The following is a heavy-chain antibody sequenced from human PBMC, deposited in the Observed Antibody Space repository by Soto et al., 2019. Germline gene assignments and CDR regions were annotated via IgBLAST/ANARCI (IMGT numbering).Heavy chain of an antibody. CDR3: ARGPVTIFGVVTPHGSWFDP. J-gene: IGHJ5*02. V-gene: IGHV1-69*02. D-gene: IGHD3-3*01. CDR2: IIPILGIA. CDR1: GGTFSSYT. Sequence: ASVKVSCKASGGTFSSYTISWVRQAPGQGLEWMGRIIPILGIANYAQKFQGRVTITADKSTSTAYMELSSLRSEDTAVYYCARGPVTIFGVVTPHGSWFDPWGQGTRVTVSA.